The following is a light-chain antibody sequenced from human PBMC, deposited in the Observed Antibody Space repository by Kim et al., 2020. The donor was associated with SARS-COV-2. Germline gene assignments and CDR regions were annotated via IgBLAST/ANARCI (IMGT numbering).Light chain of an antibody. Sequence: GKPVTSSCARSGGSIDDNDVQWYQQRPGGVPTTVIYEDDQRPSGVSDRFSGSIDNSSNSASLTISGLRTEDEADYYCQSYNRDNVIFGGGTQLTVL. CDR3: QSYNRDNVI. CDR2: EDD. V-gene: IGLV6-57*03. CDR1: GGSIDDND. J-gene: IGLJ2*01.